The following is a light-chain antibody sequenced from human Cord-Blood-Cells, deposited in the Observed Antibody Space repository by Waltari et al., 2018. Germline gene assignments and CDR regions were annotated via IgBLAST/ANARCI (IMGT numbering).Light chain of an antibody. CDR3: CSYAGSSTV. J-gene: IGLJ3*02. CDR2: EGS. V-gene: IGLV2-23*01. CDR1: SSDVGRYNL. Sequence: QSALTQPASVSGSPGQSITISCTGTSSDVGRYNLVSWYQQHPGKAPKPRIYEGSKRPSGVSNRFSGSKSGNTASLTISGLQAEDEADYYCCSYAGSSTVFGGGTKLTVL.